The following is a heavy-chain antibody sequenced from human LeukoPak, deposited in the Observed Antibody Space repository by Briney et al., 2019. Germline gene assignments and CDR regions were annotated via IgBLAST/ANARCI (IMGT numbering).Heavy chain of an antibody. Sequence: AGGSLRLSCAASGFTFSSYAMSWVRQAPGKGLEWVSAISGSGGSTYYADSVKGRFTISRDNSKNTLYLQMNSLRAEDTAVYYCAKGLGFLEWLFPFDYWGQGTLVTVSS. CDR3: AKGLGFLEWLFPFDY. CDR2: ISGSGGST. CDR1: GFTFSSYA. V-gene: IGHV3-23*01. J-gene: IGHJ4*02. D-gene: IGHD3-3*02.